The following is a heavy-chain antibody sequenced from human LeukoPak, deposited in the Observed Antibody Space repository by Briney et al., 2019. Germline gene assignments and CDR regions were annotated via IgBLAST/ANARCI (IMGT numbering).Heavy chain of an antibody. CDR1: GFTFSSYA. V-gene: IGHV3-30-3*01. J-gene: IGHJ6*02. CDR2: ISYDGSNK. CDR3: ARVTRGYYSNYDYYYGMDV. D-gene: IGHD4-11*01. Sequence: PGGSLRLSCAASGFTFSSYAMHWVRQAPGKGLEWVAVISYDGSNKYYADSVKGRFTISRDNSKNTLYLQMNSLRAEDTAVYYCARVTRGYYSNYDYYYGMDVWGQGTTVTVSS.